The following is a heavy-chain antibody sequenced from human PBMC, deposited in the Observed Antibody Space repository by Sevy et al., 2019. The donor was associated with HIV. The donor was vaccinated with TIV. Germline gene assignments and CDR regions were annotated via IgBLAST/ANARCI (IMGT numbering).Heavy chain of an antibody. V-gene: IGHV3-73*01. Sequence: GESLKISCAASGFTFSGSAMHWVRQASGKGLEWVGRIRSKANSYATAYAASVKGRFTISRDDSKNTAYLQMNSMKTEDTAVYYCTRLVSIKDRGVIISYYFDYWGQGTLVTVSS. D-gene: IGHD3-10*01. CDR1: GFTFSGSA. CDR2: IRSKANSYAT. J-gene: IGHJ4*02. CDR3: TRLVSIKDRGVIISYYFDY.